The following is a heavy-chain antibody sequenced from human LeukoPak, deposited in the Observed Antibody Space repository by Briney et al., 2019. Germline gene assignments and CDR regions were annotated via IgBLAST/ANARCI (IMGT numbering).Heavy chain of an antibody. V-gene: IGHV4-4*02. CDR2: VYHSGGGNR. Sequence: SGTLSLTCAVSGGSLSTTSWWVWLRQPPGKGLEWIGEVYHSGGGNRNYNPSLKSRATISVDTSKNQFSLKLSSVTAADTAVYYCARVSWYLFFDYWGQGTLVTVSS. D-gene: IGHD6-13*01. CDR1: GGSLSTTSW. CDR3: ARVSWYLFFDY. J-gene: IGHJ4*02.